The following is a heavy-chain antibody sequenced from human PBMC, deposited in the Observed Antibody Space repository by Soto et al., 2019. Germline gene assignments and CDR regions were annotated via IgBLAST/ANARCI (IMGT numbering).Heavy chain of an antibody. CDR2: IRKKGNSYTA. Sequence: GGSLILSCAASGFIFSDHYVDWVRQGPGKGLEWVGRIRKKGNSYTAEYAASVKGRFTISRDDSKNSLYLQMNSLKREDTAVYYCARASGSYSHFDYWGQGTLVTVSS. J-gene: IGHJ4*02. V-gene: IGHV3-72*01. D-gene: IGHD1-26*01. CDR1: GFIFSDHY. CDR3: ARASGSYSHFDY.